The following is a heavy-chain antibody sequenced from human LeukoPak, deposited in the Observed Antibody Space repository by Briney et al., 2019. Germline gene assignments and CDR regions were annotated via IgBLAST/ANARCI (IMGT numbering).Heavy chain of an antibody. V-gene: IGHV1-18*01. D-gene: IGHD3-22*01. Sequence: GASVKVSCKASGYTFTSYGISWVRQAPGQGLEWMGWISAYNGNTNYAQKLQGRVTMTTDTSTSTAYMELRSLRSDDTAVYYCARGDSSGYKPKLIDYWGQGTLVTVSS. CDR3: ARGDSSGYKPKLIDY. CDR2: ISAYNGNT. J-gene: IGHJ4*02. CDR1: GYTFTSYG.